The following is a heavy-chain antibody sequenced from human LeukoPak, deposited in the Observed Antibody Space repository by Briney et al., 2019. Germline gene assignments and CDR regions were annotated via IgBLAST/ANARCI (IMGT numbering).Heavy chain of an antibody. CDR1: GYTFTGYY. D-gene: IGHD3-22*01. Sequence: ASVKVSCKASGYTFTGYYMHWVRQAPGQGLEWMGWINPNSGGTNYAQKFQGRVTMTRDTSISTAYMELSRLRSDDTAVYYCASNPNSSDGSIDYWGQGILVTVSS. CDR2: INPNSGGT. CDR3: ASNPNSSDGSIDY. V-gene: IGHV1-2*02. J-gene: IGHJ4*02.